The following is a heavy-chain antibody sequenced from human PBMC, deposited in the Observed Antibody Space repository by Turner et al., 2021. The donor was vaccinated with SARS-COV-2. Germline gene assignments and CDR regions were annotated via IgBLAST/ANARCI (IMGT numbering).Heavy chain of an antibody. CDR1: GFTFSRYW. D-gene: IGHD2-2*01. Sequence: EVQLVESGGGLVQPGGSLRISCAASGFTFSRYWMSWVRQAPGKGLDWVANIKQDGSEKHFVDSVKGLFTISRDNAKNSLSLQMNSLRAEDTAVYYCARSPGYYFDYWGQGTLVTVSS. V-gene: IGHV3-7*01. CDR2: IKQDGSEK. J-gene: IGHJ4*02. CDR3: ARSPGYYFDY.